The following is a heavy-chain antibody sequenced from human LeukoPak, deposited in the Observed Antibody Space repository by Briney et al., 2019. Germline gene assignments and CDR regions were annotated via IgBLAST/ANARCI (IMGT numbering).Heavy chain of an antibody. J-gene: IGHJ4*02. CDR1: GFTFSNAW. V-gene: IGHV3-15*01. Sequence: SGGSLRLSCVASGFTFSNAWMSWVRQAPGKGLEWVGRIKTKTDGGTIDYAAPVKGRFTISRDDSKNTLYLQMSSLKSEDTAVYYCNAVRDYWGQGTPVTVSS. CDR2: IKTKTDGGTI. CDR3: NAVRDY.